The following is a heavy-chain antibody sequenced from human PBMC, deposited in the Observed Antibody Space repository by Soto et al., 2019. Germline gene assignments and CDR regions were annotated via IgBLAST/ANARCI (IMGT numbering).Heavy chain of an antibody. Sequence: QVQLVESGGGVVQPGRSLRLSCAASGFTFSSYAMHWVRQAPGKGLEWVAVISYDGSNKYYADSVKARFTISRDNSKNTLYLQMNSLRAEDTAVYYCARDRDYYGSGSSFDYWGQGTLVTVSS. D-gene: IGHD3-10*01. J-gene: IGHJ4*02. CDR2: ISYDGSNK. CDR3: ARDRDYYGSGSSFDY. V-gene: IGHV3-30-3*01. CDR1: GFTFSSYA.